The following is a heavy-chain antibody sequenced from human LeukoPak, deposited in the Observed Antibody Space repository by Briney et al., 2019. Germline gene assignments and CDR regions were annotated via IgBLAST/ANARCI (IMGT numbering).Heavy chain of an antibody. CDR2: ISASGST. Sequence: SETLSLTCTISGGSISSGCYYWSWIRQPAGKGLEWIGRISASGSTNYNPSLKSRVTISVDTSKNQFSLDLGSVTAADTALYYCARAPRSRDWFDPWGQGTLVTVSS. D-gene: IGHD1-26*01. CDR1: GGSISSGCYY. CDR3: ARAPRSRDWFDP. V-gene: IGHV4-61*02. J-gene: IGHJ5*02.